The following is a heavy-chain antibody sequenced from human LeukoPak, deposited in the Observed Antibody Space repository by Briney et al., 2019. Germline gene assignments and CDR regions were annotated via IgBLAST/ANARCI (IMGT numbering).Heavy chain of an antibody. V-gene: IGHV4-34*01. CDR1: GGSFSGYY. J-gene: IGHJ4*02. Sequence: TETLCLTCAVYGGSFSGYYWSWIRQPPGKGLEWIGEINHSGSTNYNPSLKSRVTISVDTSKNQFSLKLSSVTAADTAVYYCARGLEGPYFDYWGQGTLVTVSS. CDR3: ARGLEGPYFDY. D-gene: IGHD1-1*01. CDR2: INHSGST.